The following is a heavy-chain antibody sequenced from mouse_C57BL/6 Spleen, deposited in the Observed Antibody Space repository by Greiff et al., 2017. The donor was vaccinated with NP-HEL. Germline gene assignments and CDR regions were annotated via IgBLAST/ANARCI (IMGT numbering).Heavy chain of an antibody. CDR1: GYTFTSYW. D-gene: IGHD3-2*02. V-gene: IGHV1-61*01. Sequence: QVQLQQPGAELVRPGSSVKLSCKASGYTFTSYWMDWVKQRPGQGLEWIGNIYPSDSETHYNPKFKDKATLTVVKSSSTAYMQLSSLTSEDSAVYDCARGQATSAWFAYWGQGTLVTVSA. J-gene: IGHJ3*01. CDR3: ARGQATSAWFAY. CDR2: IYPSDSET.